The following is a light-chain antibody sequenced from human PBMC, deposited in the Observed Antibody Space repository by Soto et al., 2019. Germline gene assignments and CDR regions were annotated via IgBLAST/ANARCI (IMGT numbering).Light chain of an antibody. CDR3: QQVSNWPPT. CDR2: GAS. V-gene: IGKV3-15*01. Sequence: EIVMTQSPATLSVSPGERATLSCRTSQSISTNLAWYQQRPGQAPRLRIYGASTRATGIPDRFSGSGSATESTLAISSLQSEAFAVYYCQQVSNWPPTFGQGTKVEVK. J-gene: IGKJ1*01. CDR1: QSISTN.